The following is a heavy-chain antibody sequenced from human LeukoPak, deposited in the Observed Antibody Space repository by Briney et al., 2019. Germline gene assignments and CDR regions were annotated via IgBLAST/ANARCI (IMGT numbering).Heavy chain of an antibody. CDR2: ISYDGSNK. V-gene: IGHV3-30*03. Sequence: QSGRSLRLSCAASGFTFSSYGMHWVRQAPGKGLEWVAVISYDGSNKYYADSVKGRFTISRDNSKNTLYLQMNSLRAEDTAVYYCARGRRDGSYYFDYWGQGTLVTVSS. CDR3: ARGRRDGSYYFDY. CDR1: GFTFSSYG. J-gene: IGHJ4*02.